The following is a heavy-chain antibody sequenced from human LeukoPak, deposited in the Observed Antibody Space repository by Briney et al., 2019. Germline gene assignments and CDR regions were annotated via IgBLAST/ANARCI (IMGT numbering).Heavy chain of an antibody. Sequence: PGGSLRLSCAASGFTFKSYSMNWVRQPPAKGREGVAYISSSSSNIYYAASVKGRFTISRDNAKNSLYLQMNSVSAEDTAVYYCARLSYYDFWSGIMNYYYYYMDVWGKGTTVTVSS. J-gene: IGHJ6*03. CDR1: GFTFKSYS. CDR2: ISSSSSNI. CDR3: ARLSYYDFWSGIMNYYYYYMDV. V-gene: IGHV3-48*04. D-gene: IGHD3-3*01.